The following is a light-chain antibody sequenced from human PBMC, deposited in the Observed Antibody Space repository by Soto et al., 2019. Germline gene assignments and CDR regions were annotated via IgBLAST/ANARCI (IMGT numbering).Light chain of an antibody. Sequence: TLSASLGDRVTITCRAGQSISSYLNWYQQKPGKAPNLLIHAASSLQSGVPSRFSGSGSATEFTLTISSLQPDDFATYYCQQYHSYWTFGQGTKVDIK. CDR2: AAS. V-gene: IGKV1-5*01. CDR3: QQYHSYWT. CDR1: QSISSY. J-gene: IGKJ1*01.